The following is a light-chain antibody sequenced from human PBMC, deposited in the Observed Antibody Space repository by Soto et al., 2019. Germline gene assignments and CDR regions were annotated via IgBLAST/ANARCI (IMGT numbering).Light chain of an antibody. CDR1: QSISNY. CDR3: QQSYITPWT. CDR2: AAS. V-gene: IGKV1-39*01. J-gene: IGKJ1*01. Sequence: DIQMTQSPSSLSTSVGDRVTITCRTSQSISNYLNWYQQKPGKVPNLLIYAASRLQSGVPSRFSASGSGTDFTLTISSLQPEDFATYYCQQSYITPWTFGQGTKVEIK.